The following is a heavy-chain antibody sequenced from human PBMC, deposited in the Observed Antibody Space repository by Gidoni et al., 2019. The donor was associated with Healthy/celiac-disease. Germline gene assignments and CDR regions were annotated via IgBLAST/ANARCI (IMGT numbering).Heavy chain of an antibody. CDR2: ISSSSSYI. Sequence: ASGFTFSSYSMNWVRQAPGKGLEWVSSISSSSSYIYYADSVKGRFTISRDNAKNSLYLQMNSLRAEDTAVYYCARGGNYYGSGSFNYYYYYGMDVWGQGTTVTVSS. CDR1: GFTFSSYS. D-gene: IGHD3-10*01. CDR3: ARGGNYYGSGSFNYYYYYGMDV. J-gene: IGHJ6*02. V-gene: IGHV3-21*01.